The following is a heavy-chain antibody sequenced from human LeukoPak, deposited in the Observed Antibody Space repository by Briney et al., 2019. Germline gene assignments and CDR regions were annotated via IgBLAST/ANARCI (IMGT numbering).Heavy chain of an antibody. CDR2: INPTGGST. CDR3: AREILGGDGYNFAG. CDR1: GYTFTSYY. D-gene: IGHD5-24*01. Sequence: ASVKVSCKASGYTFTSYYMHWVRQAPGQGLEWMGLINPTGGSTGYAQKFQGRVTMTRDMSTSTVYMELSSLRSEDTAVYYCAREILGGDGYNFAGWGQGTLVTVSS. J-gene: IGHJ4*02. V-gene: IGHV1-46*01.